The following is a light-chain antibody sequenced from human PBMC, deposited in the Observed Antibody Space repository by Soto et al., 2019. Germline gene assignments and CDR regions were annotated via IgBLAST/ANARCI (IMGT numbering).Light chain of an antibody. J-gene: IGKJ1*01. V-gene: IGKV3-20*01. CDR2: GAS. CDR1: QTIRSNY. CDR3: QQYGSSPWR. Sequence: ETVLTQSPGTLSLSPGERATLSCRASQTIRSNYLAWYRQTPGQAPRLLIYGASNRATGIADRFSGSGSGTDFPLIVSRLEPEDFALYYCQQYGSSPWRFGQGTKVEIK.